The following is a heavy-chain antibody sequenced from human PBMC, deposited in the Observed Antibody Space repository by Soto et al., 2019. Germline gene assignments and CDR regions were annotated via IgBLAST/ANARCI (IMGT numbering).Heavy chain of an antibody. J-gene: IGHJ6*03. Sequence: SETLSLTCAVYGGSFSGYYWSWIRQPPGKGLEWIGEINHSGSTNYNPSLKSRVTISVDTSKNQFSLKLSSVTAADTAVYYCASSYTVTGRWGRDYMDVWGKGTTVTVSS. V-gene: IGHV4-34*01. CDR2: INHSGST. CDR3: ASSYTVTGRWGRDYMDV. D-gene: IGHD4-17*01. CDR1: GGSFSGYY.